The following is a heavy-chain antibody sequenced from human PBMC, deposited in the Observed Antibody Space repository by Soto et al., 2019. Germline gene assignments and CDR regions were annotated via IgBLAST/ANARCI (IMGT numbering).Heavy chain of an antibody. V-gene: IGHV3-48*04. CDR1: GFTFSSYA. CDR2: ISSSCSTI. Sequence: GGSLRLSCATSGFTFSSYAKSWVRQAPGKGLEWVSYISSSCSTIYYADSVKGRFTISRDNAKNSLYLQMNSLRAEDTAVYYCARDPNPNNWNFYWGQGTLVTVSS. CDR3: ARDPNPNNWNFY. J-gene: IGHJ4*02. D-gene: IGHD1-7*01.